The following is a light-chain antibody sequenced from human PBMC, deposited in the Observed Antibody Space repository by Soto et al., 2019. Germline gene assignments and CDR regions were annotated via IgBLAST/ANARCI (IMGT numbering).Light chain of an antibody. Sequence: EIVMTQSPATLSVSPGERATLSCRASQSISGNLAWYQQKPGQAPRLLMYGASTRATGIPATFSGSGSGTEFTLTISSLKSEDFAVYYCQHYNNWPPITFGGGTKVEIK. CDR1: QSISGN. CDR2: GAS. CDR3: QHYNNWPPIT. V-gene: IGKV3-15*01. J-gene: IGKJ4*01.